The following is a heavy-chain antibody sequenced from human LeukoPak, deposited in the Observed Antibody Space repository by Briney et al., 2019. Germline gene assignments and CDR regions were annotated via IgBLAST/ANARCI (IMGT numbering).Heavy chain of an antibody. CDR1: GYTFTSYY. J-gene: IGHJ6*02. Sequence: ASVKVSCKASGYTFTSYYMHWVRQAPGKGLEWMGGFDPEDGETIYAQKFQGRVTMTEDTSTDTAYMELSSLRSEDTAVYYCATPHPLPIVGATPGYYYYGMDVWGQGTTVTVSS. CDR2: FDPEDGET. D-gene: IGHD1-26*01. V-gene: IGHV1-24*01. CDR3: ATPHPLPIVGATPGYYYYGMDV.